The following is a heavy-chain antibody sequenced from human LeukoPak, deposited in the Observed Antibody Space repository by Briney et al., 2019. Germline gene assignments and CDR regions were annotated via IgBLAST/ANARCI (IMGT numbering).Heavy chain of an antibody. CDR3: AREGSVTNDY. CDR1: GFTFSSYT. V-gene: IGHV3-21*01. D-gene: IGHD4-17*01. J-gene: IGHJ4*02. Sequence: GGSLRLSCAASGFTFSSYTMNWVRQAPGKGLEWVSSISSSSSYMYYADSVKGRFTISRDNANNTLYLQMNSLTAEDTAVYYCAREGSVTNDYWGQGSLVTVSS. CDR2: ISSSSSYM.